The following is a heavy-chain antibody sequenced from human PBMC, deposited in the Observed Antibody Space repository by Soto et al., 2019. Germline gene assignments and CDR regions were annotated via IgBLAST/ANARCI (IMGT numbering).Heavy chain of an antibody. CDR3: ATQDFRGTSGTT. D-gene: IGHD1-1*01. CDR1: GFSFSRYA. CDR2: ISNSGGNI. J-gene: IGHJ4*02. Sequence: EVQLLESGGGVVQPGGSLRLSCAASGFSFSRYAMGWVRQAPAKGLEWVSVISNSGGNIHYVESVKGRFTISRDNSKNTLYLQMNSLRVEDTAVYNCATQDFRGTSGTTWGQGTQVTVSS. V-gene: IGHV3-23*01.